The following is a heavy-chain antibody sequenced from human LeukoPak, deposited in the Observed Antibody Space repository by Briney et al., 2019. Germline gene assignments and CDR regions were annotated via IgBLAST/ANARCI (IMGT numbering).Heavy chain of an antibody. D-gene: IGHD3/OR15-3a*01. CDR1: GITFSSYA. J-gene: IGHJ4*02. CDR2: ISGSGVNT. V-gene: IGHV3-23*01. Sequence: GGSLRLSCAAPGITFSSYAMTWVRRAPGKGLEWVSAISGSGVNTYYADSVKGRFTISRDNSKNTVYLQMNSLRAEDTAVYYCASKTDFYYHYWGQGTLVTVSS. CDR3: ASKTDFYYHY.